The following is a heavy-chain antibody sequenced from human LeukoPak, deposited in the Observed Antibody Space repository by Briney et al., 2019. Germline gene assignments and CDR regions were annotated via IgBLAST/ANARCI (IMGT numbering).Heavy chain of an antibody. V-gene: IGHV3-15*01. CDR1: GFIVDD. D-gene: IGHD5-18*01. Sequence: GGSLRLSCAASGFIVDDMSWVRQAPGKGLEWVGRIRSKTDGGTTDYAAPVKGRFTISRDDSKNTLYLQMSSLKTEDTAVYFCAHRDTAMVRVDYWGQGTLVTVSS. CDR2: IRSKTDGGTT. J-gene: IGHJ4*02. CDR3: AHRDTAMVRVDY.